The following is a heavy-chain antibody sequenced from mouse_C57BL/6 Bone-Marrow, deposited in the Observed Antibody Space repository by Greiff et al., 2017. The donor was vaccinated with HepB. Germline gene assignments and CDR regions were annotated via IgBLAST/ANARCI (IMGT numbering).Heavy chain of an antibody. V-gene: IGHV1-64*01. Sequence: QVQLKQPGAELVKPGASVKLSCKASGYTFTSYWMHWVKQRPGQGLEWIGMIHPNSGSTNYNEKFKSMDTLTVDKSSSTAYRQLSSLTSEDSAVYYCVSGNYAFSYWGQGTLVTVSA. J-gene: IGHJ3*01. CDR2: IHPNSGST. CDR3: VSGNYAFSY. D-gene: IGHD2-1*01. CDR1: GYTFTSYW.